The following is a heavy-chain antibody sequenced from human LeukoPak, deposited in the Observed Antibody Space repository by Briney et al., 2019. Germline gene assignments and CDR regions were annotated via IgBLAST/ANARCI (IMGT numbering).Heavy chain of an antibody. V-gene: IGHV3-23*01. CDR1: GFTFSTYA. Sequence: GGSLRLSCTTSGFTFSTYAMSWVRQAPGKGLEWVSAITSSGGSTFYADSVEGRFTISRDNSKNTLYLQMNSLRVEDTAIYYCAKDLTAAASLRVDPWGQGTLVTVSS. CDR2: ITSSGGST. CDR3: AKDLTAAASLRVDP. D-gene: IGHD6-13*01. J-gene: IGHJ5*02.